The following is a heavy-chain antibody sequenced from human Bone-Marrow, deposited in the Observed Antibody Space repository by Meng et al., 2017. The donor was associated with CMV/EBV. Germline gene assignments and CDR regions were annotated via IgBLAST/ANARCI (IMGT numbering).Heavy chain of an antibody. D-gene: IGHD3-22*01. CDR3: ARGVDYYGSSGYYY. J-gene: IGHJ4*02. Sequence: QGRLQRWGRGLFQPSATLSLPCAVDGGSFSGNYWCWFLQPPGKRLEWFVEINHSGGTNNNTSLMRRVTITVDTTKNQFSLKLSSVTAADTAVYYCARGVDYYGSSGYYYWGQGTLVTVSS. V-gene: IGHV4-34*01. CDR2: INHSGGT. CDR1: GGSFSGNY.